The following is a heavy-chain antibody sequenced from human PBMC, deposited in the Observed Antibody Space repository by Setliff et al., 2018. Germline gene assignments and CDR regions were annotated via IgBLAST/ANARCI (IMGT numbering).Heavy chain of an antibody. Sequence: PSETLSLTCAVSGYSISSGFYWVWMRQPPGKGLEWIGSLYHNVNTLHNPSLKSRVTMSVDTSKNQFSLKLRSVTAADTAVYYCARRTHYFDYWGQGMKVTVSS. CDR3: ARRTHYFDY. CDR2: LYHNVNT. CDR1: GYSISSGFY. V-gene: IGHV4-38-2*01. J-gene: IGHJ4*02.